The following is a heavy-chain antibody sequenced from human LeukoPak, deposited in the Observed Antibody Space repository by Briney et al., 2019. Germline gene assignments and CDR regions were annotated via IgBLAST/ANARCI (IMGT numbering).Heavy chain of an antibody. D-gene: IGHD2-2*02. J-gene: IGHJ6*03. V-gene: IGHV4-59*01. CDR3: GRTGYCSSASCYTASRPYYYYSMDV. CDR1: GGSISRYY. CDR2: IYYSGST. Sequence: SETLSLPCTVSGGSISRYYWSWLRQPPGKGLEWFGYIYYSGSTNYNPSLKSRVTISEDTSKNQFSLTLSYVTASDTAVYLLGRTGYCSSASCYTASRPYYYYSMDVWGKGTTVTVSS.